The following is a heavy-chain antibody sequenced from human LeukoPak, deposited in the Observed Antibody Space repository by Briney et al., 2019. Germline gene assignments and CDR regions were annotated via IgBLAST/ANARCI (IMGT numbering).Heavy chain of an antibody. CDR1: GYTFTSYD. J-gene: IGHJ4*02. CDR3: ARDSSRGGSPYFDY. V-gene: IGHV1-8*01. D-gene: IGHD3-16*01. Sequence: ASVKVSCKASGYTFTSYDINWVRQATGQGLEWMGWMSPNSGNTGYAQKFQGRVTMTRNTSISTAYMELNSLRAEDTAVYYCARDSSRGGSPYFDYWGQGTLVTVSS. CDR2: MSPNSGNT.